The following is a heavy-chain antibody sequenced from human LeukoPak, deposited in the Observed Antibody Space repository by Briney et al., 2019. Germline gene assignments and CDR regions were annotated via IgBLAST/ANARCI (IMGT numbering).Heavy chain of an antibody. CDR1: GFTFSSYG. CDR3: AKGDPYMTTVNLQH. CDR2: ISYDGSNK. Sequence: PGGSLRLSCAASGFTFSSYGMHWVRQAPGKGLEWVAVISYDGSNKYYADSVKGRFTISRDNSKSTLYLQMNSLRAEDTAVYYCAKGDPYMTTVNLQHWGQGTLVTVSS. D-gene: IGHD4-17*01. J-gene: IGHJ1*01. V-gene: IGHV3-30*18.